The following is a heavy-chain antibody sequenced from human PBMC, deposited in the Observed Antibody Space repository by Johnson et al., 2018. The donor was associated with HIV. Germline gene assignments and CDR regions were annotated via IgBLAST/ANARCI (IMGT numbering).Heavy chain of an antibody. CDR3: ARGSGSYYSNAFDI. V-gene: IGHV3-20*04. D-gene: IGHD1-26*01. Sequence: VQLVESGGGVVRPGGSLRLSCAASGFTFDDYGMSWVRQAPGKGLELVSGINWNGGSTGYVDSVKGRFTISRDNAKNSLYLQINSLRAEDTALYCCARGSGSYYSNAFDIWGQGTMVTVSS. J-gene: IGHJ3*02. CDR2: INWNGGST. CDR1: GFTFDDYG.